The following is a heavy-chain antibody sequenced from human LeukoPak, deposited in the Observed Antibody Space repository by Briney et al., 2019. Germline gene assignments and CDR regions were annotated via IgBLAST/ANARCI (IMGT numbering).Heavy chain of an antibody. D-gene: IGHD3-10*01. CDR2: INHSGST. CDR1: GGSISSSSYY. Sequence: SETLSLTCTVSGGSISSSSYYWGWIRQPPGKGLEWIGEINHSGSTNYNPSLKSRVTISVDRSKNQFSLKLSSVTAADTAVYYCARGITMVRGVNWFDPWGQGTLVTVSS. V-gene: IGHV4-39*07. J-gene: IGHJ5*02. CDR3: ARGITMVRGVNWFDP.